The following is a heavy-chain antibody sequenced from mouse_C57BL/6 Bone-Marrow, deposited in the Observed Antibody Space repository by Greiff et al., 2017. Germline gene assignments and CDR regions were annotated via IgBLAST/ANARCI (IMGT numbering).Heavy chain of an antibody. Sequence: QVQLQQSGAELARPGASVKLSCKASGYTFTSYGISWVKQRTGQGLEWIGEIYPRSGNNYYNEKFKGKATLTADKSSSTAYMELRSLTSEDSAVYFCARAEIYYYAYWGQGTTLTVSS. CDR3: ARAEIYYYAY. CDR1: GYTFTSYG. V-gene: IGHV1-81*01. D-gene: IGHD1-1*01. CDR2: IYPRSGNN. J-gene: IGHJ2*01.